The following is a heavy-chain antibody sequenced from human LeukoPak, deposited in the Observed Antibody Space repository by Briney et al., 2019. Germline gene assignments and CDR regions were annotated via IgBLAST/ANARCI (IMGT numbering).Heavy chain of an antibody. CDR2: IYTSGST. D-gene: IGHD3-10*01. V-gene: IGHV4-61*02. CDR3: ARLSITMVRGVGSNWFDP. Sequence: SETLSLTCTVSGGSISTGSDYWSWIRQAAGKGLEWIGRIYTSGSTDYNPSLRSRVTISVDTSKNQFSLRLSSVTAADTAVYYCARLSITMVRGVGSNWFDPWGQGTLVTVSS. J-gene: IGHJ5*02. CDR1: GGSISTGSDY.